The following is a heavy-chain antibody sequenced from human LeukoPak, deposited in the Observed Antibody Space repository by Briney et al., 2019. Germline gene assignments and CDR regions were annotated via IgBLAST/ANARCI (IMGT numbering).Heavy chain of an antibody. V-gene: IGHV3-23*01. CDR2: ISTTGGTT. CDR3: AKNGDRGAYCSGGTCYPYYYYYMDV. D-gene: IGHD2-15*01. Sequence: GGTLRLSCAASGLTFSSYGMSWVRQAPGRGLEWVSAISTTGGTTYYADSVRGRFTISRDNSRNTLYLQMNSLRAEDTAIYYCAKNGDRGAYCSGGTCYPYYYYYMDVWGKGTTVTVSS. CDR1: GLTFSSYG. J-gene: IGHJ6*03.